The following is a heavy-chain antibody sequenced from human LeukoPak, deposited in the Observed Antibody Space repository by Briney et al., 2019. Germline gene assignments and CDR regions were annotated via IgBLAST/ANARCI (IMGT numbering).Heavy chain of an antibody. V-gene: IGHV3-74*01. CDR1: GFTFGSYW. CDR3: ARDPRGYLAAAGIDY. CDR2: INSDGSST. Sequence: SGGSLRLSCAASGFTFGSYWMHWVRQAPGKGLVWVSRINSDGSSTTYADSVKGRFTISRDNAKNTLYLQMNSLRAEDTAVYYCARDPRGYLAAAGIDYWGQGTLVTVSS. J-gene: IGHJ4*02. D-gene: IGHD6-13*01.